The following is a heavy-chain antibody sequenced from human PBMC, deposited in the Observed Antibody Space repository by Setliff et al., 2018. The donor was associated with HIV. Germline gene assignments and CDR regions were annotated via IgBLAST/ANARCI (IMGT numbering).Heavy chain of an antibody. V-gene: IGHV1-18*01. Sequence: GASVKVSCKASGYTFISYGITWVRQAPGQGLEWMGWISAYNGNTNYAQKLQGRVTMTTDTSTGTVYMDLRSLRSDDTAMYYCAREKYGDKFDYWGQGTLVTVSS. CDR1: GYTFISYG. CDR3: AREKYGDKFDY. D-gene: IGHD2-8*01. J-gene: IGHJ4*02. CDR2: ISAYNGNT.